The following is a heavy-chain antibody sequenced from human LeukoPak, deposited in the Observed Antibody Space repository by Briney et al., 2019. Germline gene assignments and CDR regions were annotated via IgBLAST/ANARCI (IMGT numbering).Heavy chain of an antibody. CDR3: ARAGAGREYQLPFDY. J-gene: IGHJ4*02. V-gene: IGHV4-34*01. CDR2: INHSGST. Sequence: SETLSLTCAVYGGSFSGYYWSWIRQPPGKGLEWIGEINHSGSTNYNPSLKSRVTISGDTSKNQFSLKLSSVTAADTAVYYCARAGAGREYQLPFDYWGQGTLVPVSS. CDR1: GGSFSGYY. D-gene: IGHD2-2*01.